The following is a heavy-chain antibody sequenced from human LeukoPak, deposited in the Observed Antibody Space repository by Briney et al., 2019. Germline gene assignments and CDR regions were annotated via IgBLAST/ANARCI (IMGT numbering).Heavy chain of an antibody. CDR2: ISGSGGST. Sequence: GGSLRLSCAASGLTFSSYAMSWVRQAPGKGLEWVSAISGSGGSTYYADSVKGRFTISRDNSKNTLYLQMNSLRAEDAAVYYCAKDRVVIPDYWGQGTLVTVSS. V-gene: IGHV3-23*01. J-gene: IGHJ4*02. CDR3: AKDRVVIPDY. CDR1: GLTFSSYA. D-gene: IGHD3-3*01.